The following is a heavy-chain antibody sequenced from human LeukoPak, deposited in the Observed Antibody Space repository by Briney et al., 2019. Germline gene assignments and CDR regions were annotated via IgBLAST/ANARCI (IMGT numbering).Heavy chain of an antibody. D-gene: IGHD2-15*01. CDR1: GGTLSSYA. J-gene: IGHJ6*03. CDR2: IIPIFGTA. CDR3: ARGRGGKYCSGGSCYSYDYYYYMDV. V-gene: IGHV1-69*06. Sequence: ASVKVSCKASGGTLSSYAISWVRQAPGQGLEWMGGIIPIFGTANYAQKFQGRVTITADKSTSTANMELSSLRSEDTAVYYCARGRGGKYCSGGSCYSYDYYYYMDVWGKGTTVTVSS.